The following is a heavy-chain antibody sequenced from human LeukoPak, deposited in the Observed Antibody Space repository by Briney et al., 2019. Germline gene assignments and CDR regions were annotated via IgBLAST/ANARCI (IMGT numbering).Heavy chain of an antibody. V-gene: IGHV3-48*04. CDR1: GFMFSDYN. Sequence: GGSLRLSCAASGFMFSDYNMNWVRQAPGKGLEWLSYIDSSSSTIYYADSVKGRFAISRDNAKNSLYLQMDSLRAEDTAVYYCARERGSWYSSSPWYYYGMDVWGQGTTVTVSS. J-gene: IGHJ6*02. CDR3: ARERGSWYSSSPWYYYGMDV. CDR2: IDSSSSTI. D-gene: IGHD6-13*01.